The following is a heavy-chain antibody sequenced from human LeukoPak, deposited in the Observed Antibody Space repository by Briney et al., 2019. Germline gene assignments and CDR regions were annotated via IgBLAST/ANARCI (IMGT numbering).Heavy chain of an antibody. V-gene: IGHV3-21*01. Sequence: PGGSLRLSCAASGFTFSSYSMNWVRQAPGKGLEWVSSISSGSTYIYYADSVKGQFSISRDNAKNSLYLQMNSLRVEDTAVYYCARGRTSGGMTTDIDYWGQGTLVTVSS. D-gene: IGHD4-11*01. CDR1: GFTFSSYS. CDR3: ARGRTSGGMTTDIDY. J-gene: IGHJ4*02. CDR2: ISSGSTYI.